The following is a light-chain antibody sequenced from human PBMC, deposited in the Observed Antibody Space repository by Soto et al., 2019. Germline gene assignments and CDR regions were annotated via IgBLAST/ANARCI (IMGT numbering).Light chain of an antibody. J-gene: IGKJ2*01. CDR3: MQPLQTPFT. Sequence: DIVMTQSPLSLTVTPGEAASISCRSSQNLRHSSGHSSLEWYVQKSGQSPQLLIFLASSRASGVSDRFSGSGSGTDFTLKISRVEPEDVGIYYCMQPLQTPFTFGQGTKLEI. CDR2: LAS. CDR1: QNLRHSSGHSS. V-gene: IGKV2-28*01.